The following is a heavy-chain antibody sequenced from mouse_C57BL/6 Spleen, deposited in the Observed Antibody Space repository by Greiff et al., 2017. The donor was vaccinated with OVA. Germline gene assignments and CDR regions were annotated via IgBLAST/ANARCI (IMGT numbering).Heavy chain of an antibody. V-gene: IGHV3-6*01. J-gene: IGHJ2*01. CDR1: GYSITSGYY. Sequence: EVKLQESGPGLVKPSQSLSLTCSVTGYSITSGYYWNWIRQFPGNKLEWMGYISYDGSNNYNPSLKNRISITRDTSKNQFFLKLNSVTTEDTATYYCARDGGSSLYYFDYWGQGTTLTVSS. CDR2: ISYDGSN. CDR3: ARDGGSSLYYFDY. D-gene: IGHD1-1*01.